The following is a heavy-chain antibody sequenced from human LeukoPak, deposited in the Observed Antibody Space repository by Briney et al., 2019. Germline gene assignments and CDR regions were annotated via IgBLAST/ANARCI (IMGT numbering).Heavy chain of an antibody. J-gene: IGHJ4*02. CDR3: ARSRGYSYGTTFLDY. D-gene: IGHD5-18*01. Sequence: SETLSLTCTVSGGSITHYYWTWIRQPPGKTLEWIGYSYYSGSTKYNPSLKSRVTISVDTSNNQFSLNLRSVTAADTAVYYCARSRGYSYGTTFLDYWGQGTLVTVSS. V-gene: IGHV4-59*08. CDR2: SYYSGST. CDR1: GGSITHYY.